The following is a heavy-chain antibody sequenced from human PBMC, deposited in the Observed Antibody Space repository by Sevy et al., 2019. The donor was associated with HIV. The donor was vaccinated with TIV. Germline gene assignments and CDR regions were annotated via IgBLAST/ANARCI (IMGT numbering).Heavy chain of an antibody. V-gene: IGHV3-73*01. J-gene: IGHJ4*02. CDR2: IRSKANSYAT. CDR1: GFTFSGSA. D-gene: IGHD2-15*01. Sequence: GVSLRLSCAASGFTFSGSAMHWVRQASGKGLEWVGRIRSKANSYATAYAASVKGRFTISRDDSKNTAYLQMNSLKTEDTAVYYCLVVVVAATPNNDYWGQGTLVTVSS. CDR3: LVVVVAATPNNDY.